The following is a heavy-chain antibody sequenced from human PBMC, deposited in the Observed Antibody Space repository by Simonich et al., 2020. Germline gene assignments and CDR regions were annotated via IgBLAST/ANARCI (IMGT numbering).Heavy chain of an antibody. J-gene: IGHJ4*02. CDR2: ISSSSSYI. V-gene: IGHV3-21*01. CDR3: ARDVDTAMVFDY. Sequence: EVQLVESGGGLVKPGGSLRLSCAASGFTFSSYSMNWVREAPGRGWGCCSSISSSSSYIYYADSGKGRFNISRDNAKNSLYLQMNSLRAEDTAVYYCARDVDTAMVFDYWGQGTLVTVSS. D-gene: IGHD5-18*01. CDR1: GFTFSSYS.